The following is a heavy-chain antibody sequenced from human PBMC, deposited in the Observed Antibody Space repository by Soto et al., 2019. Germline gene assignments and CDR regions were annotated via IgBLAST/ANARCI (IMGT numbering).Heavy chain of an antibody. Sequence: QLQLQESGPGLVKPSETLSLTCTVSGGSISSSSYYWGWIRQPPGKGLEWIGSIYYSGSTYYNPSLKSRVTISVDTSKNQFSLKLSSVTAADTAVYYCASRPRWDQGYFDYWGQGTLVTVSS. CDR1: GGSISSSSYY. CDR2: IYYSGST. CDR3: ASRPRWDQGYFDY. V-gene: IGHV4-39*01. J-gene: IGHJ4*02. D-gene: IGHD1-26*01.